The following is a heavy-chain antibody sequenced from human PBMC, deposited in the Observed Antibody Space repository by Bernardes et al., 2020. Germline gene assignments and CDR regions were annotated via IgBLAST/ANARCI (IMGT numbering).Heavy chain of an antibody. J-gene: IGHJ5*02. CDR1: GFTVSANY. Sequence: GGSLRLSCAGSGFTVSANYMTWVRQAPGKGLEWVSVLYSEGTTYYADSVKGRFTISRDNSKNTLLLQMNSLRVEDTAVYYCAKNSPAYMSSFDHWGRGTLVTVSS. V-gene: IGHV3-66*01. CDR3: AKNSPAYMSSFDH. CDR2: LYSEGTT. D-gene: IGHD6-6*01.